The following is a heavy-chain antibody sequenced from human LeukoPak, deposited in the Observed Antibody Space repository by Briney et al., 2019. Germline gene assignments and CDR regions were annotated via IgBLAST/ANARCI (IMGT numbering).Heavy chain of an antibody. Sequence: ASVKVSCKASGYTFTGYYMHWVRQAPGQGLEWMGWINPSSGGTNYAQKFQGRVTMTRDTSISTAYMELSRLRSDDTAVYYCAMGIVATNWFDPWGQGTLVTVSS. CDR1: GYTFTGYY. CDR3: AMGIVATNWFDP. CDR2: INPSSGGT. J-gene: IGHJ5*02. D-gene: IGHD5-12*01. V-gene: IGHV1-2*02.